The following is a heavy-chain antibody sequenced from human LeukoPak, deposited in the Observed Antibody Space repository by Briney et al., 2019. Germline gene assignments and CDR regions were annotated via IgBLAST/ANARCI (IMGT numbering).Heavy chain of an antibody. D-gene: IGHD3-16*01. CDR3: ATAPNPDYFDY. J-gene: IGHJ4*02. V-gene: IGHV4-59*02. CDR1: GDSVGQDY. Sequence: SETLSLTCTVSGDSVGQDYWNWIRQPPGRGLEWIGHISNSGSANYNPSLKSRVTISVDRSKSQFSLRLNSMTAADMAFYYCATAPNPDYFDYWGQGTLATVSS. CDR2: ISNSGSA.